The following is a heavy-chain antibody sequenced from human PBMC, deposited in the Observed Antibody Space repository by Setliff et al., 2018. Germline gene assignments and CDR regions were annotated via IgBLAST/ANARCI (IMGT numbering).Heavy chain of an antibody. CDR3: ARDGGLLQFLEWSRSYMDV. J-gene: IGHJ6*03. CDR2: INSDGSSA. D-gene: IGHD3-3*01. Sequence: GGSLRLSCAASGFTFSSYWMHWVRQAPGKGLVWVSRINSDGSSAGYADSVKGRFTISRDNAKNTLYLQMNSLRAEDTAVYYCARDGGLLQFLEWSRSYMDVWGKGTTVTVSS. V-gene: IGHV3-74*01. CDR1: GFTFSSYW.